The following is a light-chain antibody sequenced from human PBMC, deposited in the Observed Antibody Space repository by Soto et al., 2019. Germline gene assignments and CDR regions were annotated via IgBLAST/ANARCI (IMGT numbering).Light chain of an antibody. Sequence: QSVLTQPASVSGSPGQSITTSCSGTSSDVGSYNLVSWYQQHPGKAPKLMIYEGSKRPSGVSNRFSGSKSGTTASLTISGLQAEDEADYHCCSYAGSRTPLYVFGTGTKVTVL. V-gene: IGLV2-23*01. J-gene: IGLJ1*01. CDR3: CSYAGSRTPLYV. CDR2: EGS. CDR1: SSDVGSYNL.